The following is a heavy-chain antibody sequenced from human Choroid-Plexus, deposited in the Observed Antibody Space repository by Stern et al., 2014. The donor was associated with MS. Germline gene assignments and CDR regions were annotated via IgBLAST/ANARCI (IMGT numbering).Heavy chain of an antibody. D-gene: IGHD3-3*01. CDR3: ARVYNTIYGIVTQRGSGMDV. J-gene: IGHJ6*02. CDR1: GFTFGNYW. CDR2: ITEDGTEK. V-gene: IGHV3-7*01. Sequence: EVQLVESGGGLVQHGGSLTISCTAAGFTFGNYWMTWVRQAPGEGLEWVANITEDGTEKNDVDSVNGRFTISRDNARNSLYLQMNRLRVEDTALYYCARVYNTIYGIVTQRGSGMDVWGQGTTVIVS.